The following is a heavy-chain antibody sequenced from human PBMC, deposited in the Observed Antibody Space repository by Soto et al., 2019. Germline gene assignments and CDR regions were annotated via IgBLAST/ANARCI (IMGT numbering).Heavy chain of an antibody. CDR3: ARAQSDIFDAFDI. J-gene: IGHJ3*02. V-gene: IGHV3-21*01. D-gene: IGHD3-9*01. CDR1: GFTFSSYS. CDR2: ISNSSSYI. Sequence: EVQLVESGGGLVKPGGSLRLSCAASGFTFSSYSMNWVRQAPGKGLEWVSSISNSSSYIYYADSVKGRFTISRDNAKNSLYLQMNSLRAEDTAVYYCARAQSDIFDAFDIWGQGTMVTVSS.